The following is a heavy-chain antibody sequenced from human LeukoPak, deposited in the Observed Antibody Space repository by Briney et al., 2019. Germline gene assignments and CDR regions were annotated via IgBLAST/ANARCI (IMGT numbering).Heavy chain of an antibody. V-gene: IGHV3-30*18. Sequence: GGSLRLSCAASGFTFSSYGMHWVRQAPGKGLEWVAVISYDGSNKYYADSVKGRFTISRDNSKNTLYLQMNSLRAEDTAVYYCAKAFRTWLQFLLDYWGQGTLVTVSS. CDR1: GFTFSSYG. J-gene: IGHJ4*02. D-gene: IGHD5-24*01. CDR3: AKAFRTWLQFLLDY. CDR2: ISYDGSNK.